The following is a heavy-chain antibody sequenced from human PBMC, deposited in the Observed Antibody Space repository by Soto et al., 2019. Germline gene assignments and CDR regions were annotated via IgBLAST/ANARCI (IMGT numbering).Heavy chain of an antibody. Sequence: LSLTCTVSGGSISSGGYYWSWIRQHPGKGLEWIGYIYYSGSTYYNPSLKSRVTISVDTSKNQFSLKLSSVTAADTAVYYCARDLGRHYGDYVWFDPWGQGTLVTVSS. CDR2: IYYSGST. CDR3: ARDLGRHYGDYVWFDP. V-gene: IGHV4-31*03. CDR1: GGSISSGGYY. D-gene: IGHD4-17*01. J-gene: IGHJ5*02.